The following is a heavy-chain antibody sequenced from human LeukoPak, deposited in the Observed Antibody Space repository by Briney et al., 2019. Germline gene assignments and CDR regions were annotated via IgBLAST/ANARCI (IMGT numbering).Heavy chain of an antibody. CDR1: GYMFSNYG. CDR3: ARCPWGYYFDY. D-gene: IGHD3-16*01. J-gene: IGHJ4*02. CDR2: ISAYNGNT. Sequence: GASVKVSCKASGYMFSNYGISWVRQAPGQGLEWMGWISAYNGNTNYAQKLQGRVTMTTDTSTSTAYMELRSLRSDDTAVYYCARCPWGYYFDYWGQGTLVTVSS. V-gene: IGHV1-18*01.